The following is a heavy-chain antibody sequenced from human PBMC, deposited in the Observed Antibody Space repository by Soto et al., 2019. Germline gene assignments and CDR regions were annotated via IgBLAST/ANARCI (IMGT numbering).Heavy chain of an antibody. CDR3: AKDTVFDP. CDR2: ISYDGSNK. CDR1: GFTFSSYG. J-gene: IGHJ5*02. Sequence: GGSLRLSCAASGFTFSSYGMHWVRQAPGKGLEWVAVISYDGSNKYYADSVKGRFTISRDNSKNTLYLQMNSLRAEDTAVYYCAKDTVFDPWGQGTLVTVSS. V-gene: IGHV3-30*18.